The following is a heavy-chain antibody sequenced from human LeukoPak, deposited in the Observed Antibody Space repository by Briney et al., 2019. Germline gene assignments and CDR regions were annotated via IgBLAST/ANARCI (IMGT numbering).Heavy chain of an antibody. CDR3: VRHGYFVY. Sequence: ASVKVSCKASGYAFTTYGIAWVRQAPGQGVEWVGWISAYNGNTNSVQKLQGGVTMTTETSTSTAYMELRSLRSDDAAVYYCVRHGYFVYWGQETLVAVSS. J-gene: IGHJ4*02. V-gene: IGHV1-18*01. CDR2: ISAYNGNT. CDR1: GYAFTTYG.